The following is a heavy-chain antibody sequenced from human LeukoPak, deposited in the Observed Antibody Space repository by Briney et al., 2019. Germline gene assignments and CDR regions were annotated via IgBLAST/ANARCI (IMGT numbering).Heavy chain of an antibody. CDR3: ARVPTENYYDSSGSLYYGMDV. CDR2: INPNSGGT. D-gene: IGHD3-22*01. J-gene: IGHJ6*02. Sequence: ASVKLSCKASAYTFTGYYMDWVRQAPGQGLGWMGWINPNSGGTSYGQKFQGRVTMTRDTSISTAYMELSRLRSDDTAVYYCARVPTENYYDSSGSLYYGMDVWGQGTTVTVSS. V-gene: IGHV1-2*02. CDR1: AYTFTGYY.